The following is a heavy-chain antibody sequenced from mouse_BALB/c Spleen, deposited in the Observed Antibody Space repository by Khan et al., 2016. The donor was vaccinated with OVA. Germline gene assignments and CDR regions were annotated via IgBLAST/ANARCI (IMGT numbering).Heavy chain of an antibody. CDR2: YVRPNGNT. J-gene: IGHJ2*01. V-gene: IGHV14-3*02. CDR1: GLYIKDTY. CDR3: TSRTRK. Sequence: VQLIESGPGLVKSAHTLSLSCTATGLYIKDTYICYWKRWFQQDMLGCVRYVRPNGNTNYDPKFQGRASITADTSTNQSYLQFSCLTSEDTAVYASTSRTRKWGQGTTLTVSS.